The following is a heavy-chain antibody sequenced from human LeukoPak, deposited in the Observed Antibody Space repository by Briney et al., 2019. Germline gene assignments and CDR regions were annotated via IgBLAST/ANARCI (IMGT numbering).Heavy chain of an antibody. J-gene: IGHJ3*02. CDR2: ISYEGSNK. V-gene: IGHV3-30*04. CDR3: AESANYAFDI. Sequence: GRALRLSCAASGFTFSSYAMPSVRQAPGKGLEWVAGISYEGSNKYYADAVKGRLTISRDNPKNTLSLQMNSLRAEDTAVYYCAESANYAFDIWGQGTMVTVSS. D-gene: IGHD1-1*01. CDR1: GFTFSSYA.